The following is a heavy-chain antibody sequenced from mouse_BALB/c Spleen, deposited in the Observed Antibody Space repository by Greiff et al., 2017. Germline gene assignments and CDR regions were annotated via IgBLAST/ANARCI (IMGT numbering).Heavy chain of an antibody. D-gene: IGHD1-2*01. CDR1: GYSFTGYF. V-gene: IGHV1-37*01. CDR2: INPYNGDT. CDR3: GRDYGYGFAY. J-gene: IGHJ3*01. Sequence: EVKLVESGPELVKPGASVKISCKASGYSFTGYFMNWVKQSHGKSLEWIGRINPYNGDTFYNQKFTGKATLTVDKSSITDHMELLSLTYEDTAVCYCGRDYGYGFAYWGQGTLVTVSA.